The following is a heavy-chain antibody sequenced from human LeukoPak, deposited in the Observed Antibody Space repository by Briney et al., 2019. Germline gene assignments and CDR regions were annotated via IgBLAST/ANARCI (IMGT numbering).Heavy chain of an antibody. Sequence: GGSLRLSCAASDFTVSGNYMSWVRQAPGKGLEWVAVISYDGSNKYYADSVKGRFTISRDNSKNTLYLQMNSLRAEDTAVYYCAKDSLRRSMTTVTTSGIFDYWGQGTLVTVSS. V-gene: IGHV3-30*18. CDR1: DFTVSGNY. CDR3: AKDSLRRSMTTVTTSGIFDY. CDR2: ISYDGSNK. D-gene: IGHD4-17*01. J-gene: IGHJ4*02.